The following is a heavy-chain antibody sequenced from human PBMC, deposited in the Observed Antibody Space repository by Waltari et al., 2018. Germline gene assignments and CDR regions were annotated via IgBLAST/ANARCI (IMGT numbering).Heavy chain of an antibody. CDR1: GGSISSGSYY. Sequence: QVQLQESGPGLVKPSQTLSLTCTVSGGSISSGSYYWPWIRQPAGKGLEWIGRIYTSGNTNYNPSLKSRVTISVDTSKNQFSLKLSSVTAADTAVYYCAGDTFYYDNLYYYYGVDVWGQGTTVTVSS. J-gene: IGHJ6*02. V-gene: IGHV4-61*02. CDR3: AGDTFYYDNLYYYYGVDV. D-gene: IGHD3-22*01. CDR2: IYTSGNT.